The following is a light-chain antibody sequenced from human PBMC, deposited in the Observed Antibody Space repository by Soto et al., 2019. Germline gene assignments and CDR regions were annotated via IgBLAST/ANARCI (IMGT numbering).Light chain of an antibody. CDR3: CSFAGRSPPTSV. J-gene: IGLJ1*01. V-gene: IGLV2-23*02. CDR1: TCDVGTYNL. Sequence: QSALTQPASVSGSPGQSITISCTGTTCDVGTYNLVSWYQHHPGKAPQLIIFEVTKRPSGVSDRFSGSKSGNTASLTISGLLGEDEADYYCCSFAGRSPPTSVFGTGTKLTVL. CDR2: EVT.